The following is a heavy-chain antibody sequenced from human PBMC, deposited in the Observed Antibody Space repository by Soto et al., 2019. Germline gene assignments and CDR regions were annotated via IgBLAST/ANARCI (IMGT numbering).Heavy chain of an antibody. CDR2: VNSDGDTT. CDR1: GFTFRNYW. V-gene: IGHV3-74*01. CDR3: GSKYAYADWYCCYGIGD. J-gene: IGHJ6*01. D-gene: IGHD3-16*01. Sequence: GGSLRLSCAASGFTFRNYWMHWVRQAPGKGLVWVSRVNSDGDTTYYADSVKGRFTISRDNAKNTLHLQMNSLGAEDTAVYYCGSKYAYADWYCCYGIGDWGQGTTETVP.